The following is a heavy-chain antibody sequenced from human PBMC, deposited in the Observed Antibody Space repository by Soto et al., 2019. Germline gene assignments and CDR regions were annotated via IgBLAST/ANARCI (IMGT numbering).Heavy chain of an antibody. D-gene: IGHD1-20*01. Sequence: GGSLRLSCAASGFTFSSYAMHWVRQAPGKGLEWVAVISYDGSNKYYADSVKGRFTISRDNSKNTLYLQMNSLRAEDTAVYYCARELEVFGSPSRYYYGMDVWGQGTTVTVSS. CDR1: GFTFSSYA. J-gene: IGHJ6*02. CDR2: ISYDGSNK. V-gene: IGHV3-30-3*01. CDR3: ARELEVFGSPSRYYYGMDV.